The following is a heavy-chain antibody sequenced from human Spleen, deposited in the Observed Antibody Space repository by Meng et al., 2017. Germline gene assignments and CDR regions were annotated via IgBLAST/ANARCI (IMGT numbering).Heavy chain of an antibody. V-gene: IGHV3-13*01. J-gene: IGHJ4*02. D-gene: IGHD6-19*01. Sequence: GESLKISCAACGFTFSRYDMHWVRQATGKGLEWVSPIHTAGDTCYPGSVKGRFTISRDNSKNSVFLQINSLRAEDTAVYYCASSSGWYHPPDYWGQGTLVTVSS. CDR1: GFTFSRYD. CDR3: ASSSGWYHPPDY. CDR2: IHTAGDT.